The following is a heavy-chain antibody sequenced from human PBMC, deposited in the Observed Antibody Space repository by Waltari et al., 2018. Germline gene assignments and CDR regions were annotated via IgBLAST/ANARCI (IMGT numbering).Heavy chain of an antibody. CDR2: LWFEGGDE. Sequence: QLQLVESGGGVVQPGTSLRLSCAASGFSPSHYGMHWVRQAPGRGLEWVALLWFEGGDEYYADSVRGRFTISRDNSKNLLYLHMDSLRVDDTAVYYCAKDAFGNTYMDHWGQGTLVTVSS. J-gene: IGHJ4*02. CDR1: GFSPSHYG. V-gene: IGHV3-30*18. D-gene: IGHD3-16*01. CDR3: AKDAFGNTYMDH.